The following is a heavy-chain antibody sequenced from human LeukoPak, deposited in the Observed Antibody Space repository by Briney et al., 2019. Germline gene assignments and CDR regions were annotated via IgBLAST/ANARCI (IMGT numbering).Heavy chain of an antibody. D-gene: IGHD2-2*01. J-gene: IGHJ6*03. Sequence: PSETLSLTCAVYGGSFSGYYWSWIRQPPGKGLEWIGEINHSGSTNHNPSLKSRVTISVDTSKNQFSLKLSSVTAADTALYYCARDSLLPSAMGYYYMDVWGKGTTVTVSS. V-gene: IGHV4-34*01. CDR3: ARDSLLPSAMGYYYMDV. CDR2: INHSGST. CDR1: GGSFSGYY.